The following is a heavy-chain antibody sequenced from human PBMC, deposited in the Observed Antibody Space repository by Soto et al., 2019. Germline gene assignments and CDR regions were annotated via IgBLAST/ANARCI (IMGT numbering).Heavy chain of an antibody. D-gene: IGHD1-26*01. V-gene: IGHV3-48*02. CDR1: GFTFSSYS. J-gene: IGHJ4*02. CDR3: AREGVGATTNPTIDY. CDR2: ISSSSSTI. Sequence: GGSLRLSCAASGFTFSSYSMNWVRQAPGKGLEWVSYISSSSSTIYYADSVKGRFTISRDNAKNSLYLQMNSLRDEDTAVYYCAREGVGATTNPTIDYWGQGTLVTVSS.